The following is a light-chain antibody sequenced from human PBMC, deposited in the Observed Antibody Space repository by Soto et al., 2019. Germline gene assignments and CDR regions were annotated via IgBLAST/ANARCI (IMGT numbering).Light chain of an antibody. J-gene: IGKJ1*01. V-gene: IGKV3D-20*02. CDR3: QQRSNWPRT. CDR2: GAS. CDR1: ESVSSNY. Sequence: EIVFTQSPGTLSLSPGERATLSCRATESVSSNYLAWYQQKPGQALRVLIYGASIRAPGIPDRFSGSGSGTDFTLTISSLEPEDFAVYYCQQRSNWPRTFGQGTKVDI.